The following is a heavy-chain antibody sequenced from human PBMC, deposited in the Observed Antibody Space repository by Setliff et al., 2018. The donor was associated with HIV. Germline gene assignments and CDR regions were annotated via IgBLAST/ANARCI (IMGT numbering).Heavy chain of an antibody. D-gene: IGHD2-2*01. Sequence: ASVKVSCKASGYTFTGYYMHWVRQAPGQVLEWMGWINTNSGGTNYAQKFQGRVTMTRDMSISIAYMELSRLSSDDTAVYYCARPLVVPAAMSERFAFDIWGQGTMVTVSS. V-gene: IGHV1-2*02. J-gene: IGHJ3*02. CDR2: INTNSGGT. CDR3: ARPLVVPAAMSERFAFDI. CDR1: GYTFTGYY.